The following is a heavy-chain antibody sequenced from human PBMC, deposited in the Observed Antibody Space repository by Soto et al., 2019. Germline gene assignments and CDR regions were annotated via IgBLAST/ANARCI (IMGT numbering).Heavy chain of an antibody. D-gene: IGHD6-6*01. CDR3: AKGPVKQLVLDYHYGMEV. V-gene: IGHV3-30*18. J-gene: IGHJ6*02. CDR2: ISYDGSNK. CDR1: VFTFSSYG. Sequence: SLRLSCAASVFTFSSYGMHCVRHSPGKWLEWVAVISYDGSNKYYADSVKGRFTISRDNSKNTLYLQMNSLRAEDTAVYYCAKGPVKQLVLDYHYGMEVWGQGTTVTVS.